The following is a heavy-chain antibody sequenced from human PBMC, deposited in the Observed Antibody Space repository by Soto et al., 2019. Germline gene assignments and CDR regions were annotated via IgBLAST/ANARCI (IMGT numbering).Heavy chain of an antibody. CDR2: VASKPEGYTT. J-gene: IGHJ4*02. D-gene: IGHD2-2*01. CDR3: ATIVAYCSSVSCNDY. CDR1: EYTYRGCP. Sequence: PGGSLRLSCAASEYTYRGCPLILVRQAPGKGLEWVGRVASKPEGYTTKYGASVKGRFTISRDESQNTAYLQMNSLKTEDTAVYYCATIVAYCSSVSCNDYWGPGTLVTAPQ. V-gene: IGHV3-73*01.